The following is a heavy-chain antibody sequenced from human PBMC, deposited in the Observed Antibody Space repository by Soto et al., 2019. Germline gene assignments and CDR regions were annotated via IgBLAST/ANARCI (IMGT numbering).Heavy chain of an antibody. V-gene: IGHV4-34*01. CDR1: GWSFSGYY. D-gene: IGHD3-9*01. CDR2: INHSGST. J-gene: IGHJ4*02. CDR3: ARGNTMTGYYERSGPATGFDY. Sequence: ASETLSLTCAVYGWSFSGYYWSWIRQPPGKGLEGNGEINHSGSTNYNPSLKSRDNISVDTSKIPFSLKLSSVTAADTAVYYCARGNTMTGYYERSGPATGFDYWGQGTLVTVSS.